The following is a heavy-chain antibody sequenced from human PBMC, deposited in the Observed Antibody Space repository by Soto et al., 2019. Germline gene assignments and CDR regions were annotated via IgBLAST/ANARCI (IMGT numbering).Heavy chain of an antibody. CDR3: VRGSGESLGYYYGMDV. V-gene: IGHV4-34*01. Sequence: SETLSLTCAVYGGSFSGYYWSWIRQPPGKGLEWIGEINHSGSTNYNPSLKSRVTISVDTSKNQFSLKLSSVTAADTAVYYCVRGSGESLGYYYGMDVWGQGTTVTVSS. CDR1: GGSFSGYY. J-gene: IGHJ6*02. CDR2: INHSGST. D-gene: IGHD3-10*01.